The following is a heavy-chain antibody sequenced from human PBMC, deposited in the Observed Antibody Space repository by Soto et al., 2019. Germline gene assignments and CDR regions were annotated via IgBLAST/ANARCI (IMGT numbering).Heavy chain of an antibody. V-gene: IGHV1-18*01. CDR3: ARVRSAADNWFDP. J-gene: IGHJ5*02. D-gene: IGHD6-13*01. CDR1: GYTFSTYG. CDR2: ISVYNGNT. Sequence: QVQLVQSGAEVKKPGASVKVSCKASGYTFSTYGISWVRQAPGQGLEWMGWISVYNGNTNYAQNLQGRVTMTTDTYTSTAYMDLRTLRSDDTAVYYCARVRSAADNWFDPWGQGTLVTVSS.